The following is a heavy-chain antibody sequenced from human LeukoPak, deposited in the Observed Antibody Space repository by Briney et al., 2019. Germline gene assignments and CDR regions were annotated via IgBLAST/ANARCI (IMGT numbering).Heavy chain of an antibody. V-gene: IGHV4-39*01. J-gene: IGHJ4*02. D-gene: IGHD3-22*01. CDR3: ATSYYYDSSGYYGFDY. CDR2: IYYSGST. CDR1: GGSISSSSYY. Sequence: SETLSLTCTVSGGSISSSSYYWGWIRQPPGKGLEWIGSIYYSGSTYYNPSLKSRVTISVDTSKNQFSLKLSSVTAADTAVYYCATSYYYDSSGYYGFDYWGQGTLVIVSS.